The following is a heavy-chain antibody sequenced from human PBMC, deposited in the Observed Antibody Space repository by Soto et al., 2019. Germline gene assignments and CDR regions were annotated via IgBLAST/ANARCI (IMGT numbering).Heavy chain of an antibody. CDR1: GYSFTNYW. J-gene: IGHJ4*02. Sequence: PGESLKISCKGSGYSFTNYWISWVRQMPGKGLEWMGRIDPSDSYTNYSPSFQGHVTISADKSISTAYLQWSSLKASDTAMYYCARIPRVYSSAPSDYWGQGTQVTVSS. D-gene: IGHD2-21*01. CDR2: IDPSDSYT. V-gene: IGHV5-10-1*01. CDR3: ARIPRVYSSAPSDY.